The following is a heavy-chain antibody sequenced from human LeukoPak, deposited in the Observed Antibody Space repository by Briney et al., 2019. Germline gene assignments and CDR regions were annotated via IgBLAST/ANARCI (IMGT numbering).Heavy chain of an antibody. J-gene: IGHJ4*02. D-gene: IGHD3-22*01. Sequence: GGSLRLSCAASGFTFSDYYMSWIRQAPGKGLEWVSYISSSGSTIYYADSVKGRFTISRDNAKSSLYLQMNSLRAEDTAVYYCASHDHSRSSGYELDHWGQGTLVTVSS. V-gene: IGHV3-11*01. CDR3: ASHDHSRSSGYELDH. CDR1: GFTFSDYY. CDR2: ISSSGSTI.